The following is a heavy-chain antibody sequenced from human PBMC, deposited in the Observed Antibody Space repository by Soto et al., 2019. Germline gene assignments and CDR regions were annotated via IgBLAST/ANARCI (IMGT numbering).Heavy chain of an antibody. CDR3: AKDQGCSGGSCYPWYFDY. CDR2: ISYDGSNK. J-gene: IGHJ4*02. CDR1: GFTFSSYG. D-gene: IGHD2-15*01. Sequence: QVQLVESGGGVVQPGRSLRLSCAASGFTFSSYGLHWVRQAPGKGLESVAVISYDGSNKYYADSVKGRFTISRDNSKNTLYLQMNRLRAEDTAVYYCAKDQGCSGGSCYPWYFDYWGQGTLVTVSS. V-gene: IGHV3-30*18.